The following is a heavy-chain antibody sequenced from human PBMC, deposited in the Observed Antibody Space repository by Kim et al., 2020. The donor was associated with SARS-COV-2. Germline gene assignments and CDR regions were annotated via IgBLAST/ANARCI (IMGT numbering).Heavy chain of an antibody. D-gene: IGHD3-10*01. V-gene: IGHV4-31*03. Sequence: SETLSLTCTVSGGSISSGGYYWSWIRQHPGKGLEWIGYIYYSGSTYYNPSLKSRVTISVDTSKNQFSLKLSSVTAADTAVYYCARDCLVRGVIGRDYYYGMDVWGQGTTVTVSS. CDR3: ARDCLVRGVIGRDYYYGMDV. CDR1: GGSISSGGYY. CDR2: IYYSGST. J-gene: IGHJ6*02.